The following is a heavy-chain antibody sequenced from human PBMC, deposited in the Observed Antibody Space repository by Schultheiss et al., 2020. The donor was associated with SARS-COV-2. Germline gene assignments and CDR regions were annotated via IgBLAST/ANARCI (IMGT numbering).Heavy chain of an antibody. V-gene: IGHV2-5*02. Sequence: SGPTLVKPTQTLTLTCTFSGFSLSTSGVGVGWIRQPPGKALEWLALIYWDDDKRYSPSLKSRLTITKDTSKNQVVLTMTNMDPVDTATYYCARFHYYDSSGYYYDPRFDYWGQGTLVTVPQ. D-gene: IGHD3-22*01. CDR2: IYWDDDK. J-gene: IGHJ4*02. CDR1: GFSLSTSGVG. CDR3: ARFHYYDSSGYYYDPRFDY.